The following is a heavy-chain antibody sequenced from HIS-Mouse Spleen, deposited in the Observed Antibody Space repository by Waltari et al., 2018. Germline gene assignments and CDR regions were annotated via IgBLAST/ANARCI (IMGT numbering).Heavy chain of an antibody. CDR1: GGSISRSSYY. CDR2: IYYSGST. D-gene: IGHD6-13*01. J-gene: IGHJ2*01. V-gene: IGHV4-39*07. CDR3: AREIPYSSSWYDWYFDL. Sequence: QLQLQESGPGLVKPSETLSLTCTASGGSISRSSYYWGWLRQPPGKGLEWIGSIYYSGSTYYNPSLKSRVTISVDTSKNQFSLKLSSVTAADTAVYYCAREIPYSSSWYDWYFDLWGRGTLVTVSS.